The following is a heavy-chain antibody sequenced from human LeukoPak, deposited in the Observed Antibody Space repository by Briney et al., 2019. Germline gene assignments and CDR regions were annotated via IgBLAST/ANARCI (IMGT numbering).Heavy chain of an antibody. CDR2: INQDGTEK. J-gene: IGHJ4*02. CDR3: ARDLSGVTGYTYGRGIDY. V-gene: IGHV3-7*01. CDR1: GFTFTTYW. Sequence: GGSLRLSCAASGFTFTTYWMTWVRQAPGKGLEWVANINQDGTEKYYVDSVKGRFTISRDNAKKSLYLQMNSLRAEDTAVYYCARDLSGVTGYTYGRGIDYWGQGTLVTVSS. D-gene: IGHD5-18*01.